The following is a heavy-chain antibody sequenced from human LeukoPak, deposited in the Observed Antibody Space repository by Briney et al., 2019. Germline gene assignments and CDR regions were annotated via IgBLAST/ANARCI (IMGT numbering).Heavy chain of an antibody. CDR2: IYHSGST. V-gene: IGHV4-30-2*01. CDR1: GGSISSGGYS. Sequence: SETLSLTCAVSGGSISSGGYSWRWIRQPPGTGLEWIGYIYHSGSTYYNPSLKSRVTISVDRSKNQFSLKLSSVTAADTAVYYCARGLGALFDYWGQGTLVTVSS. J-gene: IGHJ4*02. CDR3: ARGLGALFDY. D-gene: IGHD3-16*01.